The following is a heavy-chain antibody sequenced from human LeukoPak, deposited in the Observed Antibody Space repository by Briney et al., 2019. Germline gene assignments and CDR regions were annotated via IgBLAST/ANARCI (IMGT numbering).Heavy chain of an antibody. V-gene: IGHV4-4*02. CDR3: ARIGYSSNSYFDY. CDR1: GDSISSSNW. J-gene: IGHJ4*02. D-gene: IGHD5-18*01. CDR2: IYPSGST. Sequence: SETLSLTCGVSGDSISSSNWWSWVRQPPGKGLEWIGEIYPSGSTNYNPSLKSRVTISVDKSKNQFSLRLSSVTAADTAVYYCARIGYSSNSYFDYWGQGTLVTVSS.